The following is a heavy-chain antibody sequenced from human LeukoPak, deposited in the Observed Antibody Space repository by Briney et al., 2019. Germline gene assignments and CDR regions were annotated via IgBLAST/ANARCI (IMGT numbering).Heavy chain of an antibody. D-gene: IGHD2-8*01. CDR1: GVTVSNNY. Sequence: GGSLTLSCAVSGVTVSNNYLSRVRQAPGKGLEWLSMMYSGGKSAYADSVRGRFTISRDNSKNTLYLQMNSLRGEDTAVYYCARETGCHNGVCFSYYYYGLNVWGQGTTVTVSS. CDR2: MYSGGKS. V-gene: IGHV3-53*01. CDR3: ARETGCHNGVCFSYYYYGLNV. J-gene: IGHJ6*02.